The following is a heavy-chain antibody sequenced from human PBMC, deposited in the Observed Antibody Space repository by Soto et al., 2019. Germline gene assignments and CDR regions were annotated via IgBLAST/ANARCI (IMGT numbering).Heavy chain of an antibody. CDR1: GGSFSSYG. Sequence: QVQLVQSGAEVKKPGSSVKVSCKASGGSFSSYGLSWVRQAPGQGLEWMGGIIPIFGSTNYAQKFEGRVTITADESTNTAYMELSSLKSEDTAVYYCVRGREEDFGVIIINYYGMDVWGQGTAVTVSS. CDR3: VRGREEDFGVIIINYYGMDV. J-gene: IGHJ6*02. V-gene: IGHV1-69*01. CDR2: IIPIFGST. D-gene: IGHD3-3*01.